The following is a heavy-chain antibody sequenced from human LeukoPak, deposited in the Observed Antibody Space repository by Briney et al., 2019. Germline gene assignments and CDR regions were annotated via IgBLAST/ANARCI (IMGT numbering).Heavy chain of an antibody. V-gene: IGHV3-74*01. CDR1: GFTFSNYW. Sequence: TGGSLRLSCAASGFTFSNYWMHWVRQAPGKGLVWVSRINGDGSTTNYADSVKGRFTISRDNAKNTLFLQMNSLRAEDAAVYYCAKTIVPTRNYDYYYGMDVWGQGTTVTVSS. J-gene: IGHJ6*02. CDR2: INGDGSTT. CDR3: AKTIVPTRNYDYYYGMDV. D-gene: IGHD1-14*01.